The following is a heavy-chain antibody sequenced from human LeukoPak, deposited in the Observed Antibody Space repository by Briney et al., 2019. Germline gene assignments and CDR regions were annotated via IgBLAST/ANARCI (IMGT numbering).Heavy chain of an antibody. CDR1: GGTFSSYA. D-gene: IGHD1-1*01. CDR2: IIPIFGTA. CDR3: AILRRGTVVVFDY. V-gene: IGHV1-69*06. J-gene: IGHJ4*02. Sequence: GASVKVSCKASGGTFSSYAISWVRQAPGQGLEWMGGIIPIFGTANYAQKFQGRVTITADKSTSTAYMELSSLRSEDTAVYYCAILRRGTVVVFDYWGQGTLVTVSS.